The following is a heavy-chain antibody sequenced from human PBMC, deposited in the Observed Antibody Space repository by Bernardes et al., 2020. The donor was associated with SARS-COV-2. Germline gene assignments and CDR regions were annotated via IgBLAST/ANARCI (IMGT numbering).Heavy chain of an antibody. CDR3: AKDYSVIGQAVYYYGLDV. V-gene: IGHV3-23*01. D-gene: IGHD4-4*01. CDR2: ISGSGDAT. CDR1: GFTFSSYW. Sequence: GGSLRLSCAASGFTFSSYWMSWVRQAPGKGLEWVSTISGSGDATYYADSVKGRFTISRDNSKNTLYLRMNSLRAEDTAVYYCAKDYSVIGQAVYYYGLDVWGQGTTVTVSS. J-gene: IGHJ6*02.